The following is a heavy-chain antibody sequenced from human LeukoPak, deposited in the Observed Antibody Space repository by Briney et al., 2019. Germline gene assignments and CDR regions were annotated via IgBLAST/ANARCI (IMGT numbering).Heavy chain of an antibody. J-gene: IGHJ4*02. CDR2: IQNDGNDK. V-gene: IGHV3-30*02. CDR1: GLIFSTYG. Sequence: GGSLRLSCAASGLIFSTYGMHWVRQAPGKGLEWVAFIQNDGNDKYYADSVKGRFTVSRDNSKNTLDLQMNGLRAEDTAVYYCARDASAYYWGQGTLVTVSS. D-gene: IGHD3-3*01. CDR3: ARDASAYY.